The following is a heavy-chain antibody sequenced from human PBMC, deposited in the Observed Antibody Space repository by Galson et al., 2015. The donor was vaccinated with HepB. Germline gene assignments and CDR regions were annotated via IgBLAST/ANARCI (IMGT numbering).Heavy chain of an antibody. CDR3: MTWGFWSGHYRDY. Sequence: SLRLSCAASGFTFTNAWMTWVRHTPGKGLEWVGRIKGKTEGGTADSAAPVKGRFTISRDDSKNMLYLQMNNLKTEDTAVYYCMTWGFWSGHYRDYWGQGTLVTVSS. V-gene: IGHV3-15*01. CDR2: IKGKTEGGTA. CDR1: GFTFTNAW. J-gene: IGHJ4*02. D-gene: IGHD3-3*01.